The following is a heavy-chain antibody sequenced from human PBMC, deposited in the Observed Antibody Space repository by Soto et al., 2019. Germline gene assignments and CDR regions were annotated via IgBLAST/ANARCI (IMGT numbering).Heavy chain of an antibody. D-gene: IGHD4-17*01. CDR2: IYYSGST. CDR3: ARQFFRLATVTTLYYFDY. J-gene: IGHJ4*02. V-gene: IGHV4-39*01. Sequence: QLQLQESGPGLVKPSETLSLTCTVSGGSISSSSYYWGWIRQPPGKGLEWIGSIYYSGSTYYNPSLKSRVTISVDTSKNQFSLKLSSVTAADTAVYYCARQFFRLATVTTLYYFDYWGQGTLVTVSS. CDR1: GGSISSSSYY.